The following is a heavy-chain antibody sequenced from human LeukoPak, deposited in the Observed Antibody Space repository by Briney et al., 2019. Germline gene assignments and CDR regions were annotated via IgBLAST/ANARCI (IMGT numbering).Heavy chain of an antibody. CDR1: GFTFSSYG. D-gene: IGHD3-16*01. J-gene: IGHJ3*02. CDR3: AREGVGDGGFDI. Sequence: PGRSLRLSCAASGFTFSSYGMHWVRQAPRKGLEWVAVIWYDGSNKYYADSVKGRFTISRDNSKNTLYLQMNSLRAEDTAVYYCAREGVGDGGFDIWGQGTMVTVSS. V-gene: IGHV3-33*01. CDR2: IWYDGSNK.